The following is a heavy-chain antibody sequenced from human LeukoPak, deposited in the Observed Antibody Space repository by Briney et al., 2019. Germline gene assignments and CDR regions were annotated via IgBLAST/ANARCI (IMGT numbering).Heavy chain of an antibody. D-gene: IGHD6-6*01. J-gene: IGHJ4*02. CDR2: INHSGST. CDR3: ARGEQLESFDY. Sequence: SETLSLTCAAYGGSFSGYYWSWIRQPPGKGLEWIGEINHSGSTNYNPSLKSRVTISVDTSKNQFSLKLSSVTAADTAVYYCARGEQLESFDYWGQGTLVTVSS. CDR1: GGSFSGYY. V-gene: IGHV4-34*01.